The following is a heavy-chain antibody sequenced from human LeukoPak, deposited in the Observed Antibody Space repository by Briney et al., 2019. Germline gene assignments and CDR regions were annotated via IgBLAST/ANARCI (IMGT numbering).Heavy chain of an antibody. V-gene: IGHV4-4*02. Sequence: SETLSLTCAVSGGSISSSNWWSWVRQPPGKGLEWIGEIYHSGSTNYNPSLKSRVTISVDKSKNQFSLKLSSVTAADTAVYYCARDRDSSGYSFDYWGQGTLVTVSS. D-gene: IGHD3-22*01. CDR1: GGSISSSNW. CDR2: IYHSGST. J-gene: IGHJ4*02. CDR3: ARDRDSSGYSFDY.